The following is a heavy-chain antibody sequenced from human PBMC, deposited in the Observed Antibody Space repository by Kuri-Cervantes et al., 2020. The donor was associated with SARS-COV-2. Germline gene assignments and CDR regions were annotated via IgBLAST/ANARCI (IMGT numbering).Heavy chain of an antibody. CDR3: ARNDAFDI. CDR2: IYTSGST. V-gene: IGHV4-4*07. CDR1: GGPISGAH. J-gene: IGHJ3*02. Sequence: SEPLSLTCMVPGGPISGAHWSWTRKLTGKGLEWIGRIYTSGSTNYNPALKSRVTMSVDTSKNQFSLKLRSVTAADTAIYYFARNDAFDIWGQGTMVTISS.